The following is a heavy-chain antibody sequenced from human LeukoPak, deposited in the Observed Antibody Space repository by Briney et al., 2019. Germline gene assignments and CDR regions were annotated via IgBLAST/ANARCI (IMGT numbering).Heavy chain of an antibody. CDR2: IKQDGSEK. D-gene: IGHD3-10*02. CDR1: GFSFSRYW. CDR3: AELGITMIGGV. Sequence: GGSLRLSCAASGFSFSRYWMSWVRQAPGKGLEWVANIKQDGSEKNYVESVKGRFTISRDNAKNSLYLQTNSLRAEDTAVYYCAELGITMIGGVWGKGTTVTISS. V-gene: IGHV3-7*01. J-gene: IGHJ6*04.